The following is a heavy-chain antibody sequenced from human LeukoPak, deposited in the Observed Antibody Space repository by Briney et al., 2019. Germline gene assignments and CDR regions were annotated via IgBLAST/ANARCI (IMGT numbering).Heavy chain of an antibody. J-gene: IGHJ4*02. Sequence: PGGSLRLSXAASGFTFSSYAMSWVGQPPGKGLEWVSAISGSGGSTYYADSVKSRFTISRDNSKNTLYLQMNSLRAEDTAVYYCAKRGPYEIAPLDYWGQGTLVTVSS. CDR1: GFTFSSYA. CDR2: ISGSGGST. V-gene: IGHV3-23*01. CDR3: AKRGPYEIAPLDY. D-gene: IGHD3-3*01.